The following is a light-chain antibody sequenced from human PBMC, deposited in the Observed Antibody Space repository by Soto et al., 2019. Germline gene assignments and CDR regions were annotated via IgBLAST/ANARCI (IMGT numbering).Light chain of an antibody. J-gene: IGLJ3*02. CDR2: LEGSGSY. CDR1: SGHSSYI. V-gene: IGLV4-60*02. Sequence: QLVLTQSSSASASLGSSVKLTCTLSSGHSSYIIAWHQQQPGKAPRYLMKLEGSGSYNKGSGVPDRFSGSSSGADRYLTISNLHFEDEADYYCETWDGNSWVFGGGTKLTVL. CDR3: ETWDGNSWV.